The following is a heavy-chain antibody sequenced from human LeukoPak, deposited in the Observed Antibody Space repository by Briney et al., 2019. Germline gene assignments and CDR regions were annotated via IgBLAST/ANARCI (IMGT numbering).Heavy chain of an antibody. Sequence: ASVKVSCKASGYTFTSYYMHWVRQAPGQGLEWMGIINHSGGSTGYAQKFQGRVTITRDTSTSTVYMELSSLRSEDTAVYYCARDYYDSSGYPFSNGMDVWGQGTTVTVSS. CDR2: INHSGGST. D-gene: IGHD3-22*01. J-gene: IGHJ6*02. V-gene: IGHV1-46*01. CDR3: ARDYYDSSGYPFSNGMDV. CDR1: GYTFTSYY.